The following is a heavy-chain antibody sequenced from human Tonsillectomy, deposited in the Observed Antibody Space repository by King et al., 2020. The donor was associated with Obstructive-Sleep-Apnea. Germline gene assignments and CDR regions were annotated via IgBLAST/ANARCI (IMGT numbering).Heavy chain of an antibody. CDR3: ARRHYYDSSGYYDY. D-gene: IGHD3-22*01. CDR1: GGSISSYY. CDR2: IYYSGST. V-gene: IGHV4-59*08. Sequence: VQLQESGPGLVKPSETLSLTCTVSGGSISSYYWSWIRQPPGKGLEWIGYIYYSGSTNYNPSLKSRVTISVATSKNQFSLKLSSVTAADTAVYYCARRHYYDSSGYYDYWGQGTLVTVSS. J-gene: IGHJ4*02.